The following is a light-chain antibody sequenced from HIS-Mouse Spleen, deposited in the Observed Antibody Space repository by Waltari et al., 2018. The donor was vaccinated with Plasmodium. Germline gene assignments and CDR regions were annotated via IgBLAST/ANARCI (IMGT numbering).Light chain of an antibody. Sequence: QSALTQPASVSGSPGQSITISCTGTSSAVGSYNLVSWYQQHPGKAPKIMIYEGSKRASWFANRFSGSKSGNTASLTIAGRQAEDEAGYYCCSYAGSSTFVFGGGTKLTVL. CDR2: EGS. CDR1: SSAVGSYNL. CDR3: CSYAGSSTFV. V-gene: IGLV2-23*03. J-gene: IGLJ3*02.